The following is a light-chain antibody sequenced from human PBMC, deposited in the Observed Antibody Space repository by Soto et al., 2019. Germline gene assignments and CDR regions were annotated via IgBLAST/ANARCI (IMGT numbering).Light chain of an antibody. CDR2: EVN. CDR1: SSDVGGYDY. V-gene: IGLV2-8*01. Sequence: QSALTQPPSASGSPGQSVTISCTGTSSDVGGYDYVSWYQHHPGKAPKLIIYEVNKRPSGVPDRFSGSKSGNTASLTVSGLQAEAEADYYCSSYAGRNNYVFGSGTKVTVL. CDR3: SSYAGRNNYV. J-gene: IGLJ1*01.